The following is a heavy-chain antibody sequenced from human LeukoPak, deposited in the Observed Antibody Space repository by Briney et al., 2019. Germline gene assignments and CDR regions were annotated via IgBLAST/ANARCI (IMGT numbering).Heavy chain of an antibody. D-gene: IGHD3-9*01. Sequence: GASVKVSCKASGYTFTGYYMHWVRQAPGQGLDWVGWINPNSGGTNYAQKFQGRVTMTRDTSISTAYMELSRLRSDDTAVYYCARGARNYDILTGYMGLPHYFDYWGQGTLDTVSS. CDR2: INPNSGGT. V-gene: IGHV1-2*02. CDR3: ARGARNYDILTGYMGLPHYFDY. J-gene: IGHJ4*02. CDR1: GYTFTGYY.